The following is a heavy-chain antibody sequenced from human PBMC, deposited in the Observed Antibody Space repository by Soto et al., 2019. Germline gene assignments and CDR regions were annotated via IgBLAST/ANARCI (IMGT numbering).Heavy chain of an antibody. Sequence: GGSLRLSCAASGFTFSSYAMSWVRQAPGKGLEWVSAISGSGGSTYYADSVKGRFTISRDNSKNTLYLQMNSLRAEDTAVYYCAKDRYCSSTSCQNWFDPWGQGTLVTVSS. CDR1: GFTFSSYA. CDR3: AKDRYCSSTSCQNWFDP. D-gene: IGHD2-2*01. CDR2: ISGSGGST. V-gene: IGHV3-23*01. J-gene: IGHJ5*02.